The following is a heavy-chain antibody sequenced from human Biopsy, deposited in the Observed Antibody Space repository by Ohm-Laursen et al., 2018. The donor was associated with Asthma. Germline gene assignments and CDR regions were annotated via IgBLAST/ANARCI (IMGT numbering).Heavy chain of an antibody. CDR1: GYSFTSYH. CDR3: ARGYSGSDRIVYYYSGLEV. D-gene: IGHD5-12*01. CDR2: LIPVLGTP. Sequence: GASVKVSCKASGYSFTSYHMHWVRQAPGQGLEWMGGLIPVLGTPDHAQMFEGRVTITADESTSTAYMELSSLSSEDTAVYYCARGYSGSDRIVYYYSGLEVWGQGTTVTVSS. V-gene: IGHV1-69*13. J-gene: IGHJ6*02.